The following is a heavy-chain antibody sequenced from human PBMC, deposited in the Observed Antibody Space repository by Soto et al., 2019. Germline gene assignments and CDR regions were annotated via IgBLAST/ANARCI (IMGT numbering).Heavy chain of an antibody. V-gene: IGHV4-30-4*01. CDR2: IYYSGST. CDR1: GGSISSGDYY. D-gene: IGHD2-15*01. Sequence: PSETLSLTCTVSGGSISSGDYYWSWIRQPPGKGLEWIGYIYYSGSTYYNPSLKSRVTISVDTSKNQFSLKLSSVTAADTAVYYCAREEISGGLNWFDPWGQGTLVTVSS. CDR3: AREEISGGLNWFDP. J-gene: IGHJ5*02.